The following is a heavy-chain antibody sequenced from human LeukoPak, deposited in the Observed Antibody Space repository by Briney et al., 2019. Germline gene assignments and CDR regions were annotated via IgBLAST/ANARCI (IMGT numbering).Heavy chain of an antibody. CDR3: ARGTSEYSSSRGSFP. J-gene: IGHJ5*02. CDR2: ISSSSSYI. Sequence: PGGSLRLSCAASGFTSSSYSMNWVRQAPGKGLEWVSSISSSSSYIYYADSVKGRFTISRDNAKNSLYLQMNSLRAEDTAVYYCARGTSEYSSSRGSFPWGQGTLVTVSS. CDR1: GFTSSSYS. V-gene: IGHV3-21*01. D-gene: IGHD6-13*01.